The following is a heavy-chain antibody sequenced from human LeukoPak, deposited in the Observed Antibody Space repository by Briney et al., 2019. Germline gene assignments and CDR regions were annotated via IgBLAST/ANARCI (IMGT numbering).Heavy chain of an antibody. CDR2: ISGRASST. V-gene: IGHV3-23*01. D-gene: IGHD3-10*02. CDR3: AELGITMIGGV. J-gene: IGHJ6*04. CDR1: GFTFSSYA. Sequence: GGTLRLSCAASGFTFSSYAMNWVRQAPGKGREWVSGISGRASSTYYADSVKGRFTISRDNAKNSLYLQMNSLRAEDTAVYYCAELGITMIGGVWGKGTTVTISS.